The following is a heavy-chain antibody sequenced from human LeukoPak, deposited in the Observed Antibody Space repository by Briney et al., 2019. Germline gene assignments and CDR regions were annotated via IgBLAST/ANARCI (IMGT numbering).Heavy chain of an antibody. CDR2: ISYDGNNK. J-gene: IGHJ4*02. D-gene: IGHD5-24*01. Sequence: GRSLRLSCAASGFTFSRYAVHWVRQAPGKGLEWVAVISYDGNNKNYADSVKGRFTISRDNPKNLLFLQINSLRVEDTAVYYCARETPRRGETRDGYRWGQGTVVTVSS. CDR1: GFTFSRYA. V-gene: IGHV3-30-3*01. CDR3: ARETPRRGETRDGYR.